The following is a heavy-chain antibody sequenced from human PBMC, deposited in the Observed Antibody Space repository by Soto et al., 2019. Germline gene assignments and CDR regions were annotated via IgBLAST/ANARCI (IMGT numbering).Heavy chain of an antibody. CDR3: ARGRTTYYYGSGSYYNPNRYYYYGMDV. D-gene: IGHD3-10*01. Sequence: PSETLSLTCAVYGGSFSGYYWSWIRQPPGKGLEWIGEINHSGSTNYNPSLKSRVTISVDTSKNQFSLKLSSVTAADTAVYYCARGRTTYYYGSGSYYNPNRYYYYGMDVWGQGTTVTVS. J-gene: IGHJ6*02. CDR1: GGSFSGYY. CDR2: INHSGST. V-gene: IGHV4-34*01.